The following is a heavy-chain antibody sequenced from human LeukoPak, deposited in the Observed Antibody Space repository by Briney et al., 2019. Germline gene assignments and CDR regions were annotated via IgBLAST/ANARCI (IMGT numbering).Heavy chain of an antibody. CDR3: AKGYYDYVWGSYYFDY. CDR1: GFTFSSYA. V-gene: IGHV3-23*01. J-gene: IGHJ4*02. Sequence: GGSLRLSCAASGFTFSSYAMSWVRQAPGKGLEWVSAISGSGGSTYYADSVKGRFTISRDNSRDTLYLQMNSLRAEDTAVYYCAKGYYDYVWGSYYFDYWGQGILVTVSS. CDR2: ISGSGGST. D-gene: IGHD3-16*01.